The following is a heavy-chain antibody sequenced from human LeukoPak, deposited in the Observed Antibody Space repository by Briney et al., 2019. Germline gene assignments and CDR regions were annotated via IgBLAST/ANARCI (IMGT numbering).Heavy chain of an antibody. CDR3: AKGSYNWNEYQLDI. CDR1: GFTFSSYG. CDR2: MRYDGSNK. J-gene: IGHJ3*02. D-gene: IGHD1-1*01. Sequence: GGSLRLSCAASGFTFSSYGMHWVRQAPGKGLEWVAFMRYDGSNKYYADSVKGRFTISRDNSKNTLYLQMNSLRAEDTAVYYCAKGSYNWNEYQLDIWGQGTMVTVSS. V-gene: IGHV3-30*02.